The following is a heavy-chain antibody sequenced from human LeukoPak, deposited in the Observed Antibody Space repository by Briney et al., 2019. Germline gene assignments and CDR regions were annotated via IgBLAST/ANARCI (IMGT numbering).Heavy chain of an antibody. CDR1: GGSISTYY. V-gene: IGHV4-59*01. Sequence: SETLSLTCTVSGGSISTYYWSWIRQPPGKGLEWIGYIYYSGSTNYNPSLKSRVTISVDTSNNQFSLKLSSVTAADTALYYCARGPGRHGSGTYEYDYWGQGTLVTVSS. CDR2: IYYSGST. J-gene: IGHJ4*02. CDR3: ARGPGRHGSGTYEYDY. D-gene: IGHD3-10*01.